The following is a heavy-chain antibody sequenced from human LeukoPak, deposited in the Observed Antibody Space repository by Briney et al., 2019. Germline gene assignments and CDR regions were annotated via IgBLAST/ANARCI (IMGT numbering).Heavy chain of an antibody. J-gene: IGHJ4*02. V-gene: IGHV3-48*04. CDR2: ITNSSSTI. CDR3: TTAKNDH. CDR1: GFTFSRYS. Sequence: GGSLRLSCAASGFTFSRYSMNWLRQAPGKGLEWVSYITNSSSTIFYADSVKGRFTISRDNAKNSLYPQMSSLRAEDTAVYYCTTAKNDHWGQGTLVTVSS.